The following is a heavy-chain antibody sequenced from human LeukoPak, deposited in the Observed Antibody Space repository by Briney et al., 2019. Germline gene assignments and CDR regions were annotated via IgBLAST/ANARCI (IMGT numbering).Heavy chain of an antibody. J-gene: IGHJ4*02. Sequence: SETLSLTCTVSGGSTSSSSYYWGWIRQPPGKGLEWIGSIYYSGSTYYNSSLKSRVTISVDTSKNQFSLKLRAVTAADTAVYYCAILPARDTYYYDSSGYYRPGVYWGQGTLVTVSS. CDR3: AILPARDTYYYDSSGYYRPGVY. CDR1: GGSTSSSSYY. CDR2: IYYSGST. V-gene: IGHV4-39*07. D-gene: IGHD3-22*01.